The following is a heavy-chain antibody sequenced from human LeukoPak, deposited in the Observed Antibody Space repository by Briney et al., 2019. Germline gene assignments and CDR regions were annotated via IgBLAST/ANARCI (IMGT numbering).Heavy chain of an antibody. CDR1: GFTFSSYW. D-gene: IGHD3-10*01. J-gene: IGHJ3*02. V-gene: IGHV3-74*01. CDR2: ISSDGSST. Sequence: GGSLRLSCATSGFTFSSYWMHWVRQAPGKGLVWVSRISSDGSSTNYADSVKGRFTISRDNAKNTLYLQMNSLRAEDTAVYYCASLIWFGDLDIWGQGTMVTVSS. CDR3: ASLIWFGDLDI.